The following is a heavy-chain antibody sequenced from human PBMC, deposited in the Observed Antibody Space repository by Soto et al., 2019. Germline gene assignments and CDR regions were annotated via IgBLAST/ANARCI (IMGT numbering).Heavy chain of an antibody. CDR2: ISAYNGNT. CDR3: AMVYCSGGSCYGIDY. J-gene: IGHJ4*02. CDR1: GYSFTSYA. D-gene: IGHD2-15*01. Sequence: ASVKVSCKASGYSFTSYAISWVRQAPGQGLEWMGWISAYNGNTNYAQKLQGRVTMTTDTSTSTAYMELRSLRSEDTAVYYCAMVYCSGGSCYGIDYWGQGTLVTGSS. V-gene: IGHV1-18*01.